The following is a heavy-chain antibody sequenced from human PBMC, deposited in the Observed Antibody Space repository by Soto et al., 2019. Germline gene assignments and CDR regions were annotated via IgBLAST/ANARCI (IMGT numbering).Heavy chain of an antibody. CDR3: AKAPVGRLDY. CDR1: GFTFRDSA. Sequence: PGGSLRLSCVASGFTFRDSAMNWVRQAPGKGLEWVSAISDSGTITDYADSVKGRFTISRDNSKNTLYLQMNTLRAEDTALYYCAKAPVGRLDYWGQGTLVTVSS. J-gene: IGHJ4*02. D-gene: IGHD1-26*01. CDR2: ISDSGTIT. V-gene: IGHV3-23*01.